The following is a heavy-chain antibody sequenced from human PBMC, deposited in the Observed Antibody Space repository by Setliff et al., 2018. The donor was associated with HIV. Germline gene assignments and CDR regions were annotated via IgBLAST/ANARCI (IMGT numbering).Heavy chain of an antibody. CDR3: AKDRGSTWYGPIDY. V-gene: IGHV3-30*01. Sequence: GGSLRLSCAASGFIFSSYAMHWVRQAPGKGLEWVAAMSYDGNNKYYADSVKGRFTISRDNSKNTLFLQMNSLRPEDTAVYYCAKDRGSTWYGPIDYWGQGTLVTVSS. CDR1: GFIFSSYA. CDR2: MSYDGNNK. J-gene: IGHJ4*02. D-gene: IGHD6-13*01.